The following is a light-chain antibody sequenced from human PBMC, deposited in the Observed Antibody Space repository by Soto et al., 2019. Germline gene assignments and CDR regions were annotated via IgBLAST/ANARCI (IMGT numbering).Light chain of an antibody. J-gene: IGLJ1*01. Sequence: QSVLTQPPSASGTPGQRITISCSGSSSNIGSNTVNWYRQLPGTAPKLLIYSNNQRPSGVPDRFSGSKSGTSASLAISGLQSEDEADYYCTAWDDSLNGQVFGTGTKSPS. V-gene: IGLV1-44*01. CDR2: SNN. CDR1: SSNIGSNT. CDR3: TAWDDSLNGQV.